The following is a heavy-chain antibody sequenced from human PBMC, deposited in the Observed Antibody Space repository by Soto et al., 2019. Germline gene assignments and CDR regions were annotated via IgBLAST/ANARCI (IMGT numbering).Heavy chain of an antibody. D-gene: IGHD2-2*01. Sequence: ASVKVSCKASGGTFSSYAISWVRQAPGQGLEWMGGIIPIFGTANYAQKFQGRVTITADESTSTAYMELSSLRSEDTAVYYCARGVVLVPAATGIYYYYGMDVWGQGTTVTVSS. J-gene: IGHJ6*02. CDR3: ARGVVLVPAATGIYYYYGMDV. CDR2: IIPIFGTA. CDR1: GGTFSSYA. V-gene: IGHV1-69*13.